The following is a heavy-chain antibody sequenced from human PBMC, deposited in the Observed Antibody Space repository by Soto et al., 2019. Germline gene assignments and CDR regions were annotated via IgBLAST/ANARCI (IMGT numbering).Heavy chain of an antibody. CDR3: ARARANVAPNWFDP. CDR1: GGTFSSYA. V-gene: IGHV1-2*04. D-gene: IGHD5-12*01. Sequence: ASVKVSCKASGGTFSSYAISWVRQAPGQGLEWMGWINPYSGATKYAQKFHDWVTMTGDASVSTAYLELTTLVSDDTAVYYCARARANVAPNWFDPWGQGTLVTVSS. CDR2: INPYSGAT. J-gene: IGHJ5*02.